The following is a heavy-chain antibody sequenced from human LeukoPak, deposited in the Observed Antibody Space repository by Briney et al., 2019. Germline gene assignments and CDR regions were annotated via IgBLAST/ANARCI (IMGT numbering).Heavy chain of an antibody. Sequence: SDTLSLTCTVSGGSISSYYWSWIRQPAGKGLEWIGRIDHCGSTIYNPSLRSRVTMSVDTSKNQCSLKLSSVTAADTAVYYCAAFCSGGSCSTYFDFWGQGTLVTVSS. V-gene: IGHV4-4*07. CDR3: AAFCSGGSCSTYFDF. D-gene: IGHD2-15*01. CDR1: GGSISSYY. J-gene: IGHJ4*02. CDR2: IDHCGST.